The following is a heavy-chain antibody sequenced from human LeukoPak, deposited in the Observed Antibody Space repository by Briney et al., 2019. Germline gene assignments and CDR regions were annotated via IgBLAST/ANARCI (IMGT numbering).Heavy chain of an antibody. Sequence: GGSLXLSCSASGFTLSSYWMHWVRQAPGKGLVWVSRINTDGSSTNYADSVKGRFTVSRDNAKNTLYLQMNSLRAEDTAVYYCARVIGWDEPFDIWGQGTMVTVSS. J-gene: IGHJ3*02. CDR3: ARVIGWDEPFDI. V-gene: IGHV3-74*01. CDR1: GFTLSSYW. D-gene: IGHD1-26*01. CDR2: INTDGSST.